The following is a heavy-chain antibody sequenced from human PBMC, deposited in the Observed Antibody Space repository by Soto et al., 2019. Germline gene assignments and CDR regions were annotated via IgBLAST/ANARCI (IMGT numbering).Heavy chain of an antibody. CDR2: INGDGATT. D-gene: IGHD6-13*01. J-gene: IGHJ6*02. Sequence: ERQLVESGGNLVQPGGSLRLSCAASGFELNTYWMHWVRQAPGKGLVWVSHINGDGATTDYADSVRGRFTISRENAKNTLYLQMNSLRAEDTAINYCARLYSSRQTARYYYGMDIWGRGTKVTVPS. CDR3: ARLYSSRQTARYYYGMDI. CDR1: GFELNTYW. V-gene: IGHV3-74*01.